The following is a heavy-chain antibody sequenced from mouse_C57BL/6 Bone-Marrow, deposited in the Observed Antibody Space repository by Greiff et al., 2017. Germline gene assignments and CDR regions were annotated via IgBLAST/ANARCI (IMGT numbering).Heavy chain of an antibody. Sequence: QVQLQQSGPELVKPGASVKISCKASGYAFSSSWMNWVKQRPGKGLEWIGRIYPGDGDTNYNGKFKGKDTLTADKSSSTAYMQLSSLTSEDSAVYFCASLYYYGTPYYAMDYWGQGTSVTVSS. CDR1: GYAFSSSW. D-gene: IGHD1-1*01. CDR2: IYPGDGDT. V-gene: IGHV1-82*01. CDR3: ASLYYYGTPYYAMDY. J-gene: IGHJ4*01.